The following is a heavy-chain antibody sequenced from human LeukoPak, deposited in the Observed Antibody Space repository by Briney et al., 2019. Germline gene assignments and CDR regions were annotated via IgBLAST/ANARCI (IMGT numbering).Heavy chain of an antibody. D-gene: IGHD3-22*01. CDR3: ARQRGYHYDSTTNRFSDL. J-gene: IGHJ5*02. CDR1: GFTVSSNY. V-gene: IGHV4-39*01. CDR2: IYYSGIT. Sequence: GSLRLSCAVSGFTVSSNYMTWVRQAPGKGLEWIGSIYYSGITYYNPSLKSRVTISVDTSKNQFSLRLSSVTAADAAVYYCARQRGYHYDSTTNRFSDLWGQGTRVTVSS.